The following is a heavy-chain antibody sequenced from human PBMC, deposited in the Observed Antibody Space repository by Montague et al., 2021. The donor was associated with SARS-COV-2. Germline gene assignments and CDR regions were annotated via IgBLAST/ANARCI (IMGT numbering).Heavy chain of an antibody. CDR2: VYYCGTT. D-gene: IGHD4/OR15-4a*01. J-gene: IGHJ4*02. Sequence: SETLSLTCTVSSDSINSYYWGWIRQPPGKRLEWLGYVYYCGTTNYNPSLNSRIAISVDTSKNQFSLRLDSVTAADTAIYYCATLTQSNGDFWGKGALVTVS. CDR3: ATLTQSNGDF. V-gene: IGHV4-59*08. CDR1: SDSINSYY.